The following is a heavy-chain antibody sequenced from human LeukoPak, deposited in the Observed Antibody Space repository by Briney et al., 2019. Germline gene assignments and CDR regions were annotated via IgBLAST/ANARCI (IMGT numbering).Heavy chain of an antibody. CDR1: GYTFTGYY. Sequence: GASVKVSCKASGYTFTGYYMHWVRQAPGQGLEWMGWINPNSGGTNYAQKFQGRVTMTRDTSISTAYMELSRLRSDDTAVYYCAGKRVRGVIIDYNWFGPWGQGTLVTVSS. D-gene: IGHD3-10*01. V-gene: IGHV1-2*02. CDR3: AGKRVRGVIIDYNWFGP. J-gene: IGHJ5*02. CDR2: INPNSGGT.